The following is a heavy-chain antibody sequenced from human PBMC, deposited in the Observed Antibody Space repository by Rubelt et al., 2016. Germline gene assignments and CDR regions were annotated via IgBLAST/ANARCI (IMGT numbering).Heavy chain of an antibody. CDR3: VRRTLCGGDCYRFDP. CDR1: GGYISTTSYY. V-gene: IGHV4-39*01. CDR2: IYYTGST. D-gene: IGHD2-21*01. Sequence: QVHLQESGPGLVKPSETLSLTCTVSGGYISTTSYYWGWIRQPPGKGLEWIGGIYYTGSTSYNPSLKSRVTISVDTSKNQFSLKRSSVTAADTALYYCVRRTLCGGDCYRFDPWGQGTLVTVSS. J-gene: IGHJ5*02.